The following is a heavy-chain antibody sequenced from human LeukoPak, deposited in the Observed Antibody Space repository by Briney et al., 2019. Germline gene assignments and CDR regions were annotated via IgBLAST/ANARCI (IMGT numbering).Heavy chain of an antibody. D-gene: IGHD5-12*01. CDR1: GGTFSSYA. Sequence: GASVKVSCKASGGTFSSYAISWVRQAPGQGLEWMGGIIPIFGTANYAQKFQGRVTITADKSTSTAYMELSSLRSEDTAVYYCARDGDGWLRFTSVYWGQGTPLTVST. V-gene: IGHV1-69*06. CDR3: ARDGDGWLRFTSVY. CDR2: IIPIFGTA. J-gene: IGHJ4*02.